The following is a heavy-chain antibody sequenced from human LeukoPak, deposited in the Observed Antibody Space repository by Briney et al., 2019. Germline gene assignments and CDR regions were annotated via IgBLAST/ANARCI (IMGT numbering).Heavy chain of an antibody. CDR1: GFTFSSYS. J-gene: IGHJ4*02. Sequence: GGSLRLSCAASGFTFSSYSMNWVRQAPGKGLEWVSCISSSSSYIYYADSVKGRFTISRDNAKNSLYLQMNSLRAEDTAVYYCARDRWYYYDSSGYSVDYWGQGTLVTVSS. D-gene: IGHD3-22*01. CDR2: ISSSSSYI. V-gene: IGHV3-21*01. CDR3: ARDRWYYYDSSGYSVDY.